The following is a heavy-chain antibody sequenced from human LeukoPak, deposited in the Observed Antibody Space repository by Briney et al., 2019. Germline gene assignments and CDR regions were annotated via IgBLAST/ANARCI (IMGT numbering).Heavy chain of an antibody. V-gene: IGHV3-74*01. J-gene: IGHJ4*02. CDR3: ARDLVGAPDF. CDR1: GFTFSSYW. CDR2: IHSDESSA. D-gene: IGHD2-15*01. Sequence: PGGSLRLSCAASGFTFSSYWMHWVRQAPGKGLVWVSRIHSDESSARYADSVKGRFTISRDNAKNTLYLQMNSLRAEDTAVYYCARDLVGAPDFGGQETLVTVSS.